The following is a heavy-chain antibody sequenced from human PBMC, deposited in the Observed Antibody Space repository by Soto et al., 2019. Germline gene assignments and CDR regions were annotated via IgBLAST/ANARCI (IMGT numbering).Heavy chain of an antibody. CDR2: INHSGST. V-gene: IGHV4-34*01. D-gene: IGHD1-1*01. Sequence: QVQLQQWGAGLLKPSETLSLTCAVSGGSFSGYYWTWIHQPPGKGLEWIGEINHSGSTNYNPSLKSRVTISIDTSKNQFSLNVSSVTAADTAVYYCARGPKKLIYWGQGTLVTVSS. J-gene: IGHJ4*02. CDR1: GGSFSGYY. CDR3: ARGPKKLIY.